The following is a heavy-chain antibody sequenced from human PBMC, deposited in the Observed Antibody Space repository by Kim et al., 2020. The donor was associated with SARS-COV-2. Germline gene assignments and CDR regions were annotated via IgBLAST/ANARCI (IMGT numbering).Heavy chain of an antibody. J-gene: IGHJ3*02. CDR2: K. Sequence: KYYADAVEGRFTISRDNAKNSLFLQMNSLRDEDTALYYCVRDRMAGAFDMWGQGTMVTVSS. D-gene: IGHD2-8*01. V-gene: IGHV3-48*02. CDR3: VRDRMAGAFDM.